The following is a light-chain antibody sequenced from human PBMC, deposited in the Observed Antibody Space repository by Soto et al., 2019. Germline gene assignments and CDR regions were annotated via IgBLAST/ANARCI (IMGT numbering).Light chain of an antibody. CDR3: KDHGSLPRK. CDR1: QSVSSY. V-gene: IGKV3-20*01. CDR2: GAS. J-gene: IGKJ1*01. Sequence: EITLTHSPATLSVYPGERAALSGRASQSVSSYLAWYQQKPGQAPRLLIYGASSRATGIPDRFRGSGSGTGLNLRSIGIERKDFVLHSSKDHGSLPRKFGQGTKVDIK.